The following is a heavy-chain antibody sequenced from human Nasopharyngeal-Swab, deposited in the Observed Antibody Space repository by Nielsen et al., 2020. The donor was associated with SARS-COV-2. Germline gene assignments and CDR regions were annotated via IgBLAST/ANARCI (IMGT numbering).Heavy chain of an antibody. CDR2: ISSSSSTI. V-gene: IGHV3-48*02. CDR3: ASADETYCGGDCYSGYDY. CDR1: GGTFSSYS. Sequence: GALKISCGASGGTFSSYSMNWVRQAPGKGLEWVSYISSSSSTIYYSDSVKGRFTISRDNAKNSLYLQMKSLRDEDTAVYYCASADETYCGGDCYSGYDYWGRGTLVTVSS. J-gene: IGHJ4*02. D-gene: IGHD2-21*02.